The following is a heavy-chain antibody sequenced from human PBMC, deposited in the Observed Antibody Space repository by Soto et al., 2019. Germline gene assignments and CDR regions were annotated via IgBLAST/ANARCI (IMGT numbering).Heavy chain of an antibody. CDR3: AREGEYCSGGSCTYFNY. J-gene: IGHJ4*02. Sequence: QVQLVESGGGVVQPGTSLGLSCLGSGFTFSIYSMYWVRQAPGKGLEWVAYISHHGSNQYYADSVKGRFTTSRDNSQNTLYLQMNSLTTEDTAVYYCAREGEYCSGGSCTYFNYWGQGTLVTVSS. CDR2: ISHHGSNQ. CDR1: GFTFSIYS. V-gene: IGHV3-30-3*01. D-gene: IGHD2-15*01.